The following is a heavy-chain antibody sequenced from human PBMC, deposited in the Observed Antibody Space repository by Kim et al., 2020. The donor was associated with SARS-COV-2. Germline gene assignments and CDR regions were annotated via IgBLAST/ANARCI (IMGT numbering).Heavy chain of an antibody. V-gene: IGHV5-51*01. CDR3: ARRLHSSIIAAAGNPLGSYFDY. Sequence: GESLKISCKGSGYSFTSYWIGWVRQMPGKGLEWMGIIYPGDSDTRYSPSFQGQVTISADKSISTAYLQWSSLKASDTAMYYCARRLHSSIIAAAGNPLGSYFDYWGQGTLVTVSS. CDR1: GYSFTSYW. D-gene: IGHD6-13*01. J-gene: IGHJ4*02. CDR2: IYPGDSDT.